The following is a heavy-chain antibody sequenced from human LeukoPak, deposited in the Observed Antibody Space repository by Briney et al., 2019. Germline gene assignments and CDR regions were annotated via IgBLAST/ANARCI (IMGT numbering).Heavy chain of an antibody. D-gene: IGHD3-22*01. Sequence: GESLKISCKGPGYSFTSYWIGWVRQMPGKGLEWMGIIYPGDSDTRYSPSFQGQVTISADKSISTAYLQWSSLKASDTAMYYCARPDYYDSSGYGSYFQHWGQGTLVTVSS. CDR2: IYPGDSDT. J-gene: IGHJ1*01. CDR3: ARPDYYDSSGYGSYFQH. V-gene: IGHV5-51*01. CDR1: GYSFTSYW.